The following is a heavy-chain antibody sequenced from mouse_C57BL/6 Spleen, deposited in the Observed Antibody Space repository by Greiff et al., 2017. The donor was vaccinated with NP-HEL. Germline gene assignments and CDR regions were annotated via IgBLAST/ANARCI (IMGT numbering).Heavy chain of an antibody. D-gene: IGHD4-1*01. CDR3: ARRDLGRAYAMDY. J-gene: IGHJ4*01. V-gene: IGHV1-78*01. CDR2: IYPRDGST. CDR1: GYTFTDHT. Sequence: VQGVESDAELVKPGASVKISCKVSGYTFTDHTIHWMKQRPEQGLEWIGYIYPRDGSTKYNEKFKGKATLTADKSSSTAYMQINSLTSEDSAVYFCARRDLGRAYAMDYWGQGTSVTVSS.